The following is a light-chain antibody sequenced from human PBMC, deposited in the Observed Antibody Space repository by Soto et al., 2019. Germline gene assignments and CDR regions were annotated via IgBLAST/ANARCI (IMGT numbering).Light chain of an antibody. J-gene: IGKJ1*01. V-gene: IGKV3-15*01. CDR2: GAS. CDR1: QSFSSN. CDR3: QQYNNWPLT. Sequence: EIEMTQSPATLSVSPGERATLSCRASQSFSSNLAWYQQKPGQAPRLLIYGASNRATGIPARFSGSGSGTEFTLTISSLQSEDFAVYYCQQYNNWPLTFGQGTKVEIK.